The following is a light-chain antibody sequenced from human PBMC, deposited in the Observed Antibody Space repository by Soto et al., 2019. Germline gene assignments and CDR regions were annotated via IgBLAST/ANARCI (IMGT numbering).Light chain of an antibody. CDR2: GVS. CDR1: QTVTSGY. CDR3: QVYGTSSKT. Sequence: EIVLTQSPDTLSLSPGERATLSCRASQTVTSGYLAWYQQKPGQAPRLLIYGVSTGATGIPDGFSGSGSGTDFTLTISRLEPEDFAVYFCQVYGTSSKTFGQGTRVEFK. V-gene: IGKV3-20*01. J-gene: IGKJ1*01.